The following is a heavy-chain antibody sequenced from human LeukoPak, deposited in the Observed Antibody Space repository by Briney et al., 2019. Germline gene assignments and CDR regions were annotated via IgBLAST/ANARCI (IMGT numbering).Heavy chain of an antibody. CDR1: GFTFSSYS. CDR3: MRDYMGWFDP. V-gene: IGHV3-48*01. CDR2: ISSSSSTI. D-gene: IGHD3-10*01. Sequence: GGSLRLSCAASGFTFSSYSMNWVRQAPGKGLEWVSYISSSSSTIYYADSVKGRFTISRDTASNTMHLEMNNLRIEDTAVYYCMRDYMGWFDPWGQGSLVTVSS. J-gene: IGHJ5*02.